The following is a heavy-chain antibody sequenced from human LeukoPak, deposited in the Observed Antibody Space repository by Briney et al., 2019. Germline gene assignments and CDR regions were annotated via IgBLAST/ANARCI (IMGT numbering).Heavy chain of an antibody. D-gene: IGHD6-19*01. CDR1: GFTFSSYA. Sequence: PGGSLRLSCTASGFTFSSYAMSWVRQPAGKGLEWVSAISGSGGSTYYADSVKGRFTISRDNSKNTLYLQMNSLRAEDTAVYYCAKEQAVAGTLYCFDYWGRGTLVTVSS. V-gene: IGHV3-23*01. CDR2: ISGSGGST. CDR3: AKEQAVAGTLYCFDY. J-gene: IGHJ4*02.